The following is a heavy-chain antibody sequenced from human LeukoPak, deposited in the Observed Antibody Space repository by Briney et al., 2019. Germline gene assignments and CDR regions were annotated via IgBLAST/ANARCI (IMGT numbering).Heavy chain of an antibody. CDR1: GFTFSSYE. J-gene: IGHJ4*02. Sequence: EGSLRLSCAASGFTFSSYEMNWVRQAPGKGLEWVSYISSSGSTIYYADSMKGRFTISRDNAKNSLYLQMNSLRAEDTAVYYCAGDFQWLADYWGQGTLVTVSS. V-gene: IGHV3-48*03. D-gene: IGHD6-19*01. CDR2: ISSSGSTI. CDR3: AGDFQWLADY.